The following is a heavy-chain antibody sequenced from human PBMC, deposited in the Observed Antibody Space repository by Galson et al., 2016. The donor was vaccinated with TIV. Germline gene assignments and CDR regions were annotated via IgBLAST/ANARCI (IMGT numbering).Heavy chain of an antibody. D-gene: IGHD3-10*01. CDR2: INPNTGGT. CDR3: ARGYGSDPDY. CDR1: GYTFSDYY. J-gene: IGHJ4*02. Sequence: SVKVSCKASGYTFSDYYVHWVRQAPGQGLEWMGWINPNTGGTIYAQKFQGRVTLTRDTTITTVYMDLSGLRHDDTAVYYRARGYGSDPDYWGQGTLVTVSS. V-gene: IGHV1-2*02.